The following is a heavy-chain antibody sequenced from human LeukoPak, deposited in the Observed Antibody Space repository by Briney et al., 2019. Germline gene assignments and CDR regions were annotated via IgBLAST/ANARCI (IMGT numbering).Heavy chain of an antibody. J-gene: IGHJ5*02. CDR2: IYTSGST. CDR1: GGSIGSFY. V-gene: IGHV4-4*07. Sequence: SETLSLTCTVSGGSIGSFYWSWLRQPAGQGLEWFGRIYTSGSTNYNPSLKSRVTMSVDTSKNQFSLKLSSVTAADTAVYYCARDQFNYGEDWFDPWGQGTLVTISS. D-gene: IGHD4-17*01. CDR3: ARDQFNYGEDWFDP.